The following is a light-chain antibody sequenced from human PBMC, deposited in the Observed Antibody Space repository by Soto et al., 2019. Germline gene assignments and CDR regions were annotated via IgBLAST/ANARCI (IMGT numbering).Light chain of an antibody. CDR3: CSYAGSSTLV. V-gene: IGLV2-23*01. CDR2: EGS. Sequence: QSSLTQPASVSGSPGQSITISCTGTSSGVGSYNLVSWYQQHPGKAPKLMIYEGSKRPSGVSNRFSGSYSGNTASLTISGLQAEDEADYYCCSYAGSSTLVFGGGTKLTVL. J-gene: IGLJ2*01. CDR1: SSGVGSYNL.